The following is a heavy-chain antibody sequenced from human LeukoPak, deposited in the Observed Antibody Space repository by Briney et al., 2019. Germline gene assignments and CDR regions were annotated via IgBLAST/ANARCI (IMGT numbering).Heavy chain of an antibody. CDR3: ARDPGGIAARLLKFDP. D-gene: IGHD6-6*01. CDR1: GGSFSGYY. V-gene: IGHV4-34*01. CDR2: INHSGST. J-gene: IGHJ5*02. Sequence: SEILSLTCAVYGGSFSGYYWSWIRQPPGKGLEWIGEINHSGSTNYNPSLKSRVTISVDTSKNQFSLKLSSVTAADTAVYYCARDPGGIAARLLKFDPWGQGTLVTVSS.